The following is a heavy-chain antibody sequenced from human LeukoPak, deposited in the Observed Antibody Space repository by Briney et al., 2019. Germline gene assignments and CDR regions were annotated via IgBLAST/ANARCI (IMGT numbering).Heavy chain of an antibody. D-gene: IGHD3-22*01. V-gene: IGHV3-30*02. CDR1: GFTFSSFW. CDR2: IWFDGSNK. J-gene: IGHJ4*02. Sequence: PGGSLRLSCAASGFTFSSFWMSWIRQAPGKGLEWVAFIWFDGSNKYYADSVKGRFTISRDNSKNTLYLQMDSLRAEDTALYYCATDPGASSGRFDYWGQGTLVIVSS. CDR3: ATDPGASSGRFDY.